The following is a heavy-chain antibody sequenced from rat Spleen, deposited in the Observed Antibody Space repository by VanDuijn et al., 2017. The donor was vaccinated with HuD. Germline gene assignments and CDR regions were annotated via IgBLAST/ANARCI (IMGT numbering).Heavy chain of an antibody. J-gene: IGHJ2*01. V-gene: IGHV5-31*01. CDR2: IINTGGST. D-gene: IGHD1-11*01. CDR3: ATTPEGYFEY. CDR1: GFTFNNYW. Sequence: EVQLVESGGGLVQPGRSLKLSCVASGFTFNNYWMTWIRQAPGKGLEWVASIINTGGSTYYPDSVRGRFTISRDIAKSTLFLQMNSLKSEDTATYYCATTPEGYFEYWGQGVMVTVSS.